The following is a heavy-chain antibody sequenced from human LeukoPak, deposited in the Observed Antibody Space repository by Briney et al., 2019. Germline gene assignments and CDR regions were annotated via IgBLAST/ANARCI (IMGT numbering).Heavy chain of an antibody. J-gene: IGHJ4*02. V-gene: IGHV4-59*01. CDR2: IYYSGST. CDR3: ARGFGSGSYYKRYYFDY. D-gene: IGHD3-10*01. Sequence: PSETLSLTCTVSGGSISSYYWSWIRQPPGKGLEWIGYIYYSGSTNYNPSLKSRVTISVDTSKNQFSLKLSSVTAADMAVYYCARGFGSGSYYKRYYFDYWGQGTLVTVSS. CDR1: GGSISSYY.